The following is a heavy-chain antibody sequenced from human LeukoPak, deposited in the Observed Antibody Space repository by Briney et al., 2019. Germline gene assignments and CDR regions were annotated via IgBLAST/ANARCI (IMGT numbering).Heavy chain of an antibody. J-gene: IGHJ3*02. CDR1: GGSFNSYY. Sequence: SETLSLTCTVSGGSFNSYYWSWIRQPPGKGLEWTGYIYYTGGETNYNPSLKSRLTISVDTSKNQFSLMLTSVTAADTAVYYCTRQPAATAAFDIWAQGTMVTVSS. CDR3: TRQPAATAAFDI. V-gene: IGHV4-59*08. D-gene: IGHD5-18*01. CDR2: IYYTGGET.